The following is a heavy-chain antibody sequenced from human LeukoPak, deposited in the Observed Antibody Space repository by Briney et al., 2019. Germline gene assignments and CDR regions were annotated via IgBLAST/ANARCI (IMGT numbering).Heavy chain of an antibody. J-gene: IGHJ4*02. CDR3: AKSHSVAVAGTYSTYYFGS. CDR1: GFTFSSFA. CDR2: ISGSGAST. Sequence: GGSLRLSCAASGFTFSSFAMSWVRQAPGRGLEWVSSISGSGASTYYADSVKGRFTISRDNSRNTLYLQMSSLRAEDTAVYYCAKSHSVAVAGTYSTYYFGSWGQGTLVTVSS. V-gene: IGHV3-23*01. D-gene: IGHD6-19*01.